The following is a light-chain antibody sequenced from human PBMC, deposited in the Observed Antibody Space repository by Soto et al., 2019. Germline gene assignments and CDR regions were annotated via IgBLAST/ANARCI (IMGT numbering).Light chain of an antibody. V-gene: IGLV2-8*01. CDR1: SSDVGGYNY. CDR3: SSYGGSSNV. Sequence: QSVLTQPPSASGSPGQSVAISCTGTSSDVGGYNYVSWYQQHPGKAPKLMIYEVNKRPSGVPDRFSGSKSGNTASLTVSGLQAEDEADYYCSSYGGSSNVFXTGTKVTVL. CDR2: EVN. J-gene: IGLJ1*01.